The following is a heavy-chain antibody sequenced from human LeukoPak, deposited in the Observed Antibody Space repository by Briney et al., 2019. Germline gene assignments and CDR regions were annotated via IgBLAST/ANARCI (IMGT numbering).Heavy chain of an antibody. CDR3: ARLYYDSSGYWDY. D-gene: IGHD3-22*01. CDR1: GFTFSSYW. CDR2: IKQDGSEK. V-gene: IGHV3-7*01. J-gene: IGHJ4*02. Sequence: GGSLRLSCAASGFTFSSYWMSWVRQAPGKGLEWVANIKQDGSEKYYVDSVKGRFTISRDNAKNSLYLQMNSLRAEDTAVYYCARLYYDSSGYWDYWGQGTLVTVSS.